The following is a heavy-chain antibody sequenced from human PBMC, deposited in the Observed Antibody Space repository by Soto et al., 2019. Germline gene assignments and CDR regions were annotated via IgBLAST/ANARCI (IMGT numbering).Heavy chain of an antibody. V-gene: IGHV4-59*12. CDR3: ARGRISVAGRYFDY. CDR1: GGSISGYY. Sequence: QVQLQESGPGLVKPSETLSLTCSVSGGSISGYYWSWIRPSPGKGLEWIGHISYSGGTSYTPSLQSRITMSVDTSRIQFSLRLSSVTAADAAVYYCARGRISVAGRYFDYWGQGTLVTVSS. D-gene: IGHD6-19*01. CDR2: ISYSGGT. J-gene: IGHJ4*02.